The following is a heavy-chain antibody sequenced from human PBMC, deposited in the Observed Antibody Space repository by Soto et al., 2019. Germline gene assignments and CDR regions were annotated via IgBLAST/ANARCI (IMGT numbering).Heavy chain of an antibody. CDR3: ASRDPGTSVDY. J-gene: IGHJ4*02. D-gene: IGHD1-7*01. V-gene: IGHV4-4*02. Sequence: SETLSLTCGVSGGSFTSNNWWTWVRQPPGQGLEWIGEIYRTGSTNYNPSLKSRVTISLDKSENQFSLKVTSLTAADTAVYYCASRDPGTSVDYWGQGTLVTVSS. CDR2: IYRTGST. CDR1: GGSFTSNNW.